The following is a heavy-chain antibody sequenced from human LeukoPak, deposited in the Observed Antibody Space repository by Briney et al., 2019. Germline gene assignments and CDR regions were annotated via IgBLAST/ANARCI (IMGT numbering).Heavy chain of an antibody. V-gene: IGHV3-30*02. D-gene: IGHD2-2*01. CDR2: IRNDGSNK. Sequence: GGSLRLSCAASGFTFSSYGMHWVRQAPGKGLEWVSFIRNDGSNKYYADSVKGRFTISRDNSKNTLDLQMNSLRAEDTAVYYCAKGERAYCSSTTCYAVYSGQGTLVSVSS. CDR1: GFTFSSYG. CDR3: AKGERAYCSSTTCYAVY. J-gene: IGHJ4*02.